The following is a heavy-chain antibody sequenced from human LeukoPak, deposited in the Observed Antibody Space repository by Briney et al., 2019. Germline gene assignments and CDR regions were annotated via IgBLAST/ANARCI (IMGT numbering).Heavy chain of an antibody. CDR1: GFTFSSYW. V-gene: IGHV3-7*01. CDR2: IKQDGSEK. CDR3: ARVVPIYSNYVGVYY. Sequence: GGSLRLSCAASGFTFSSYWMSWVRQAPGKGLEWVANIKQDGSEKYYVDSVKGRFTISRDNAKNSLYLQVNSLRAEDTAVYYCARVVPIYSNYVGVYYWGQGTLVTVSS. J-gene: IGHJ4*02. D-gene: IGHD4-11*01.